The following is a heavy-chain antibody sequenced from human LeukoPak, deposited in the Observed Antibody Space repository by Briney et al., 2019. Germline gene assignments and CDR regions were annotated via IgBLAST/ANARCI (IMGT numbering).Heavy chain of an antibody. CDR3: ARGEGTLAGRRWPYYFYYYMDV. CDR2: INHSGTT. D-gene: IGHD6-19*01. CDR1: GGSFSDYY. J-gene: IGHJ6*03. Sequence: PSETLSLTCVVYGGSFSDYYWSWVRQPPGKGLEWIGEINHSGTTKYNPSLKSRLIISIHTSNNQFSLNLNSVTAADTAVYYCARGEGTLAGRRWPYYFYYYMDVWGKGTTVTISS. V-gene: IGHV4-34*01.